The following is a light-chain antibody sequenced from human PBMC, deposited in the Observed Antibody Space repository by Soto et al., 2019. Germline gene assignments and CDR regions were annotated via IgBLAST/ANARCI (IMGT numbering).Light chain of an antibody. J-gene: IGLJ1*01. CDR1: SSNIGSRY. V-gene: IGLV1-47*01. CDR2: RNN. Sequence: QSVLTQPPSVSENPGQRVTISCSGGSSNIGSRYVFWYQQLPGTAPKLLIYRNNQRPSGVPDRFSGSKSGTSASLAISGLRSEDEGDYYCAAWVDSLRLYVFGTGTKLTVL. CDR3: AAWVDSLRLYV.